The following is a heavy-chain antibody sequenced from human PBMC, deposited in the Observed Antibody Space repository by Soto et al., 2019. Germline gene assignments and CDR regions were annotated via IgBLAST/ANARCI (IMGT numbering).Heavy chain of an antibody. D-gene: IGHD2-8*01. Sequence: GGSLRLSCAASGFTFSSYAMSWVRQAPGKGLEWVSAISGSGGSTYYADSVKGRFTISRDNSKNTLYLQMNSLRAEDTAVYYCAKASGFGVGGGGYFQHWGQGTLVTVSS. V-gene: IGHV3-23*01. CDR1: GFTFSSYA. CDR2: ISGSGGST. J-gene: IGHJ1*01. CDR3: AKASGFGVGGGGYFQH.